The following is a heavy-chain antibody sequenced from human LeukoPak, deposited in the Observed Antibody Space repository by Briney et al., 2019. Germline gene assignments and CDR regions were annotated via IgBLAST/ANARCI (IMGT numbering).Heavy chain of an antibody. D-gene: IGHD2-2*01. CDR3: AREIVVAPSSYYYYGMDV. J-gene: IGHJ6*02. CDR2: INTNTGTP. Sequence: ASVTVSCKASGYTFTSYAMNWVRQAPGQGLEGMGWINTNTGTPRYAQGFTGRFVFSLDTSVSTAYLQISSLETEDTAVYYCAREIVVAPSSYYYYGMDVWVQGTTVTVSS. CDR1: GYTFTSYA. V-gene: IGHV7-4-1*02.